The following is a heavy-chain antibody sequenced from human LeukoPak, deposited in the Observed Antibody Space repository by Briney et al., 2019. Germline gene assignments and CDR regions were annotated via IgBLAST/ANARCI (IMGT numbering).Heavy chain of an antibody. V-gene: IGHV1-46*01. CDR1: GYTFTGYY. Sequence: ASVKVSCKASGYTFTGYYMHWVRQAPGQGLEWMGIINPSGGSTSYAQKFQGRVTMTRDTSTSTVYMELSSLRSEDTAVYYCARNYYGSGSYYMFDYWGQGTLVTVSS. D-gene: IGHD3-10*01. J-gene: IGHJ4*02. CDR3: ARNYYGSGSYYMFDY. CDR2: INPSGGST.